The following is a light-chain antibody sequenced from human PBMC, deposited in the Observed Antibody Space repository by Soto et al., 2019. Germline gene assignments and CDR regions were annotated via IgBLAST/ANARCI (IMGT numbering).Light chain of an antibody. CDR1: QNVGDY. CDR2: DAS. Sequence: EIVLTQSPATQSLSPGERATLSCRASQNVGDYLAWFQQKPGQAPRLLIYDASNRATGIPARFSGSGSGTDFTLTISSLEPEDFAVYYCQQRSNWPPGGTFGGGTKVEIK. J-gene: IGKJ4*01. CDR3: QQRSNWPPGGT. V-gene: IGKV3-11*01.